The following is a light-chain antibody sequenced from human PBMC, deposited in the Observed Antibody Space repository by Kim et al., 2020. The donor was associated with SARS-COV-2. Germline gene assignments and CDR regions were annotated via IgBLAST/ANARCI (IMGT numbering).Light chain of an antibody. V-gene: IGKV3-15*01. CDR3: QQYHSWPT. CDR1: QSINTK. Sequence: EIVMTQSPAILSVSPGERATLSCRANQSINTKLAWYQQKRGQAPRLLIYAASTRATGIPARFSGSGSGTEFTLTISSLQSEDFAVYSCQQYHSWPTFGQGTKVDIK. CDR2: AAS. J-gene: IGKJ1*01.